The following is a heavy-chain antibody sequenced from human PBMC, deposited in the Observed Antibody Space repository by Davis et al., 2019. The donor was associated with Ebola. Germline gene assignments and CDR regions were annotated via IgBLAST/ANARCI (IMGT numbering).Heavy chain of an antibody. CDR1: GGSISSGDYY. D-gene: IGHD3-3*01. CDR2: IYYSGST. CDR3: ARSEGFWSGPGY. J-gene: IGHJ4*02. Sequence: PSETLSLTCTVSGGSISSGDYYWSWIRQPPGKGLEWIGYIYYSGSTNYNPSLKSRVTISVDTSKNQFSLKLSSVTAADTAVYYCARSEGFWSGPGYWGQGTLVTVSS. V-gene: IGHV4-61*08.